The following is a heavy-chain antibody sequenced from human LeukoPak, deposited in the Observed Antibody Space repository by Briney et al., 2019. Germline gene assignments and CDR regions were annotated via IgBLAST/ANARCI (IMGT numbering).Heavy chain of an antibody. D-gene: IGHD1-26*01. Sequence: ASVKVSCKASGYTFTSYGISWVRQAPGQRLEWMGWISGYNGNTNYAQKLQGRVTMTKDTSTSAAYMELTSLRSDDTAVYYCGRSREGLYSGSSFDYWGQGTLVTVSS. CDR3: GRSREGLYSGSSFDY. V-gene: IGHV1-18*01. J-gene: IGHJ4*02. CDR2: ISGYNGNT. CDR1: GYTFTSYG.